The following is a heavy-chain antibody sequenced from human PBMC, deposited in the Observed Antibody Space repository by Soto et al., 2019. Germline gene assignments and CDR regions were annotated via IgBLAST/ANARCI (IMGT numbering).Heavy chain of an antibody. J-gene: IGHJ5*02. D-gene: IGHD3-16*01. CDR1: SGSISGYY. CDR2: IYYNGNT. V-gene: IGHV4-59*01. CDR3: ARVHWVMREMWFDP. Sequence: SETLSLTCTVSSGSISGYYWNWIRQPPGKGLEWIGYIYYNGNTNYNPSLQSRVTISVDTSKNQFSLKLSSVTAADTAVYYCARVHWVMREMWFDPWGQGTLVTVSS.